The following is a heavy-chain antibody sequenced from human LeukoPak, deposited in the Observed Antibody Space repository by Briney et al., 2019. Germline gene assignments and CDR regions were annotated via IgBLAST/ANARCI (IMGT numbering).Heavy chain of an antibody. V-gene: IGHV1-69*04. CDR3: ARGGSITGTGGWFDP. CDR2: IIPILGIA. D-gene: IGHD1-20*01. J-gene: IGHJ5*02. Sequence: ASVKVSCKASGGTFSSYAISWVRQAPGQGLEWMGRIIPILGIANYAQKFQGRVTITADESTSTAYMELSSLRSEDTAVYYCARGGSITGTGGWFDPWGQGTLVTVSS. CDR1: GGTFSSYA.